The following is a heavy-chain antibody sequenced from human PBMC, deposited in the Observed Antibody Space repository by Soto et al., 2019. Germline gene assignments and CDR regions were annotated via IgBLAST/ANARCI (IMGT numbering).Heavy chain of an antibody. CDR1: GGSLTSSSYY. CDR3: ARLPRGYSGFGGGYYFDY. J-gene: IGHJ4*02. Sequence: PSETLSLPCTVSGGSLTSSSYYWAWIRQPPGTGLEWFGNIYYSGSTYYNPTLKRRVTMDVDTSKNQTSLKLSSVTAADTAVYHCARLPRGYSGFGGGYYFDYWGQGTLVTVSS. D-gene: IGHD5-12*01. V-gene: IGHV4-39*01. CDR2: IYYSGST.